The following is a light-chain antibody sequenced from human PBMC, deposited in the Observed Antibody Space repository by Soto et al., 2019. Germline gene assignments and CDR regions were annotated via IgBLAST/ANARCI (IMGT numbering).Light chain of an antibody. Sequence: SYELTQPPSVSVAPGQTARVTCEGNTIGSKSVHWYQQKPGQAPILVVYDDSDRPSGIPERFSGSNSGNTATLTITRVEAGDEADYYCQVWHSSGDQYVFGPGTKLTVL. J-gene: IGLJ1*01. CDR1: TIGSKS. CDR3: QVWHSSGDQYV. V-gene: IGLV3-21*02. CDR2: DDS.